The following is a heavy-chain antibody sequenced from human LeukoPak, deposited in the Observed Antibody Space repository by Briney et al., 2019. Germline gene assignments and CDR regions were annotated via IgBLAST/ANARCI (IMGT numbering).Heavy chain of an antibody. D-gene: IGHD3-10*01. CDR3: TRVQGSVLPPFDY. J-gene: IGHJ4*02. CDR2: IRSKANSYAT. Sequence: PGGSLRLSCAASGFTFSGSAMHWVRQASGKGLEWVGRIRSKANSYATAYAASVKGRFTISRDDSKNTAYLQMNSLKTEDTAVYYCTRVQGSVLPPFDYWGQGTLVTVSS. V-gene: IGHV3-73*01. CDR1: GFTFSGSA.